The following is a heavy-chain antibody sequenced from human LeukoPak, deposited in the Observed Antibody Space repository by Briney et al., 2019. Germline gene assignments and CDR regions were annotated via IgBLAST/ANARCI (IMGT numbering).Heavy chain of an antibody. CDR3: ARGVVPAAMFLDNWFDP. J-gene: IGHJ5*02. D-gene: IGHD2-2*01. Sequence: SVKVSCKASGGTFSSYAISWVRQAPGQGLEWMGGIIPIFGTANYAQKFQGRVTITTDESTNTAYMELSSLRSEDTAVYYCARGVVPAAMFLDNWFDPWGQGTLVTVSS. V-gene: IGHV1-69*05. CDR2: IIPIFGTA. CDR1: GGTFSSYA.